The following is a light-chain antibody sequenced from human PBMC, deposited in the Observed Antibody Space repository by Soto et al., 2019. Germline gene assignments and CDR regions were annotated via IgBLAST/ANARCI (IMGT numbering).Light chain of an antibody. V-gene: IGKV1-5*03. J-gene: IGKJ1*01. CDR3: QHYNSYSEA. CDR1: QTISSW. Sequence: DIQMTQSPSTLSGSVGDRVTITCRASQTISSWLAWYQQKPGKAPKLLIYKASTFKSGVPSRFSGSGSGTEFTLTIRSLQPDDFATYFCQHYNSYSEAFGQGTKVELK. CDR2: KAS.